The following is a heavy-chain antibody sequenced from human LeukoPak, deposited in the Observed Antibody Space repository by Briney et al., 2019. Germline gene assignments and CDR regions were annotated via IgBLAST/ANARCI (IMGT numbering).Heavy chain of an antibody. V-gene: IGHV3-23*01. CDR3: AKPGYSSSWPLYCDY. J-gene: IGHJ4*02. CDR1: GFTFSSYA. Sequence: GSLRLSCAASGFTFSSYAMSWVRQAPGKGLEWVSAISGSGGSTYYADSVKGRFTISRDNSNNTLYLQMNSLRAEDTAVYYCAKPGYSSSWPLYCDYWGQGTLVTVSS. D-gene: IGHD6-13*01. CDR2: ISGSGGST.